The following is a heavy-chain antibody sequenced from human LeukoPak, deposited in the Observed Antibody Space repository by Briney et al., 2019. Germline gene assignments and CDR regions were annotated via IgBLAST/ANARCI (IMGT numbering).Heavy chain of an antibody. CDR2: IDQKGREK. J-gene: IGHJ4*02. CDR1: GFTSGGSW. CDR3: ARGSGYLPEN. D-gene: IGHD3-22*01. Sequence: PGGSLRLSCGASGFTSGGSWMTWVRQAPGKGLEWVANIDQKGREKYYVDPVKGRFTISRDNAKSSLYLQMNGLRAEDTAVYYCARGSGYLPENWGQGTLVTVSS. V-gene: IGHV3-7*01.